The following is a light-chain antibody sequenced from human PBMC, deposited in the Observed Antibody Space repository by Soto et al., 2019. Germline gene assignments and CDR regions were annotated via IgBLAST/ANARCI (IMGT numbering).Light chain of an antibody. CDR2: AAS. V-gene: IGKV1-8*01. CDR3: QQYYSYPRT. CDR1: QGISSY. Sequence: AIRMTKTTSSFSASTGDRVTITCRASQGISSYLAWYQQKPGKAPKLLIYAASTLQSGVPSRFSGSGSGTDFTLTISCLQSEDFATYYCQQYYSYPRTFGPGTKVDIK. J-gene: IGKJ1*01.